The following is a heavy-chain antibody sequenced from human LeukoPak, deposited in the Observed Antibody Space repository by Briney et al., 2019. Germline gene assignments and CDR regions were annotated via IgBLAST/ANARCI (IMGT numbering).Heavy chain of an antibody. D-gene: IGHD2-2*01. Sequence: GSLRLSCAASGFTFSSYWMHWVRQAPGKGLVWVSRINSDGSSTSYADSVKGRFTISRDNAKNTLYLQMNSLRAEDTAVYYCARATPDIVVVPAAVELSYGMDVWGQGTTVTVSS. CDR1: GFTFSSYW. CDR3: ARATPDIVVVPAAVELSYGMDV. V-gene: IGHV3-74*01. J-gene: IGHJ6*02. CDR2: INSDGSST.